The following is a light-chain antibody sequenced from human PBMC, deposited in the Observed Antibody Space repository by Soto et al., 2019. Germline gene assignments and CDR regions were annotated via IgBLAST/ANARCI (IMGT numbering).Light chain of an antibody. J-gene: IGLJ3*02. CDR1: SSNIGNNY. Sequence: QSVLTQPPSVSAAPGQTVTISCSGSSSNIGNNYVSWYQQLPGTAPKLLIYENNKRPSGIPDRFSGSKSGTSATLGITGLQTGDEADYYCGTWDSSLLGVFGGGTKLTVL. V-gene: IGLV1-51*02. CDR2: ENN. CDR3: GTWDSSLLGV.